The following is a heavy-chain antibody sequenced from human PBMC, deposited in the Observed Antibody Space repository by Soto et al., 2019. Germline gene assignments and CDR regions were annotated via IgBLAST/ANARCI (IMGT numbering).Heavy chain of an antibody. J-gene: IGHJ5*01. D-gene: IGHD1-20*01. Sequence: SETLSLTCSVSGDSISNLDYFWAWIRQPPGQALEYIGYIYKSATTYYNPSFESRFAISVDTSKSQFSLNVTSVTAAHTAVYFCARGRYCLTGRCFPNWFDSWGQGALVTVSS. CDR2: IYKSATT. V-gene: IGHV4-30-4*01. CDR3: ARGRYCLTGRCFPNWFDS. CDR1: GDSISNLDYF.